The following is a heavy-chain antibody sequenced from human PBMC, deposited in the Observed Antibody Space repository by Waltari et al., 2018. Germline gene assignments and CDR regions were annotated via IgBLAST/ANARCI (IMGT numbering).Heavy chain of an antibody. Sequence: QVQLVQSGAEVKKPGASVKVSCKASGYTFTGYYLPWVRRAPGQGLEWMGRINPNSGGTNYAQKLQGRDTMTRDTSISTAYMELSRLRSDDTAVYYCARAITMIADPPGYWGQGTLVTVSS. V-gene: IGHV1-2*06. D-gene: IGHD3-22*01. CDR2: INPNSGGT. J-gene: IGHJ4*02. CDR1: GYTFTGYY. CDR3: ARAITMIADPPGY.